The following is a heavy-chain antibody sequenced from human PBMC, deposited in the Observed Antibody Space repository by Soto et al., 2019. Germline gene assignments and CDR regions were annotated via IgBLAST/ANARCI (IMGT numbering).Heavy chain of an antibody. J-gene: IGHJ3*02. Sequence: GESLKISCKGSGYSFTSYWIGWVRQMPGKGLEWMGIIYPGDSDTRYSPSFQGQVTISADKSISTAYLQWSSLKASDTAMYYCARHRGGYCSSTSCYYDAFDIWGQGTMVTVS. CDR1: GYSFTSYW. V-gene: IGHV5-51*01. CDR3: ARHRGGYCSSTSCYYDAFDI. D-gene: IGHD2-2*03. CDR2: IYPGDSDT.